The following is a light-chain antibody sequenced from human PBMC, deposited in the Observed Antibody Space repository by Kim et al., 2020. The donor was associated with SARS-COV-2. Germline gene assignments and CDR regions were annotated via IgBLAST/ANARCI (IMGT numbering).Light chain of an antibody. CDR3: QQYNTYSFT. CDR2: DAS. CDR1: PSISTW. J-gene: IGKJ4*01. Sequence: ASVGDRVSITCRASPSISTWLAWYQQKPGKAPKLLIYDASSLKSGVPSRFSGSGSGTVFTLTISSLQPDDFATYYCQQYNTYSFTFGGGTKVDIK. V-gene: IGKV1-5*01.